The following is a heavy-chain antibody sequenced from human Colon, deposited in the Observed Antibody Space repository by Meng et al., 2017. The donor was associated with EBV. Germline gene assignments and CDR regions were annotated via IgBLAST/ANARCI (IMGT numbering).Heavy chain of an antibody. CDR1: GGSFRDYY. J-gene: IGHJ5*02. Sequence: QMQLWPWGAGLLKPSETSSRSCAVYGGSFRDYYWTWIRQPPGKGLEWIGEIDHRGNTKYNPSLKSRVTISLDTSKKQFSLKVSSVTAADSAVYYCARRGPSGNFSPWSQGALVTVSS. D-gene: IGHD3-10*01. CDR2: IDHRGNT. V-gene: IGHV4-34*01. CDR3: ARRGPSGNFSP.